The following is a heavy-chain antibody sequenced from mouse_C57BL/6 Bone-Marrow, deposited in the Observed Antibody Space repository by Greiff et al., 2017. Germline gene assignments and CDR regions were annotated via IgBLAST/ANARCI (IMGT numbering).Heavy chain of an antibody. V-gene: IGHV1-69*01. CDR2: IDPSDSYT. CDR3: AREGYDYVDY. J-gene: IGHJ2*01. Sequence: VQLQQPGAELVMPGASVKLSCKASGYTFTSYWMHWVKQRPGQGLEWIGEIDPSDSYTNYNHKFKGKSTLTVDKSSSTASMQLSSLTSEDSAVYYCAREGYDYVDYWGQGTTLTVSS. CDR1: GYTFTSYW. D-gene: IGHD2-3*01.